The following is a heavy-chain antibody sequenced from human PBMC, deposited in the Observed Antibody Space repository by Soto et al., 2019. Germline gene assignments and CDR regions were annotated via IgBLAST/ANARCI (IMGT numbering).Heavy chain of an antibody. J-gene: IGHJ3*02. D-gene: IGHD3-22*01. CDR2: INAGNGNT. CDR3: AIISPIYYDSSGYYLSSDAFDI. CDR1: GYTFTSYA. V-gene: IGHV1-3*01. Sequence: ASVKVSCKASGYTFTSYAMHWVRQAPGQRLEWMGWINAGNGNTKYSQKFQGRVTITGDTSASTAYMELSSLRSEDTAVYYCAIISPIYYDSSGYYLSSDAFDIWGQGTMVTVSS.